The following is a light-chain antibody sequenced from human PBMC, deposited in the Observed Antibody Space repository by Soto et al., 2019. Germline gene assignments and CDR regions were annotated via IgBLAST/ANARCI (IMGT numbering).Light chain of an antibody. Sequence: EIVLTQSPATLSLSPGERATLSCRASQSVSSYLAWYQQKPGQAPRLLIYYASNKATGIPARFSGSGSGTDFTLTISSLEPEDFAVYYCQQRSNWSPITFCQGTRLEIK. CDR2: YAS. CDR3: QQRSNWSPIT. CDR1: QSVSSY. J-gene: IGKJ5*01. V-gene: IGKV3-11*01.